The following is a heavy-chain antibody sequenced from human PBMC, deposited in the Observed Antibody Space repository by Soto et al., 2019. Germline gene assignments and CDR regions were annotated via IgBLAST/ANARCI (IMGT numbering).Heavy chain of an antibody. CDR3: AKSISGGSSNLDY. D-gene: IGHD2-15*01. V-gene: IGHV3-30*18. CDR2: ISYDGSNK. Sequence: TGGSLRLSCAASGFTFSSYGMHWVRQAPGKGLEWVAVISYDGSNKYYADSVKGRFTISRDNSKNTLYLQMNSLRAEDTAVYYCAKSISGGSSNLDYWGQGTLVTVSS. J-gene: IGHJ4*02. CDR1: GFTFSSYG.